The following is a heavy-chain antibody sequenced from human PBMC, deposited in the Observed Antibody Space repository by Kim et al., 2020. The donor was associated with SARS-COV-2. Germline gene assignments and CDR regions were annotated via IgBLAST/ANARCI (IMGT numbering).Heavy chain of an antibody. D-gene: IGHD1-26*01. V-gene: IGHV3-64D*06. CDR3: VKGGAGATTILSVAFDI. J-gene: IGHJ3*02. Sequence: VKGRVTISRDNSKNTLYLQMSSLRAEDTAVYYCVKGGAGATTILSVAFDIWGQGTMVTVSS.